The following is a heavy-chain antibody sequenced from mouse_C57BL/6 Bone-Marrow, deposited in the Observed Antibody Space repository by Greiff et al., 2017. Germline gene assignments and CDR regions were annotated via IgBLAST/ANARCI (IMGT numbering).Heavy chain of an antibody. Sequence: EVQLQQSGAELVKPGASVKLSCTASGFNINDYYMHWVKQRTEQGLEWIGRIDPEDGETKYDPKFQGKATITADTSSNTAYLQLSSLTSEDTAVYYCASLLITGAYWGQGTLVTVSA. CDR3: ASLLITGAY. V-gene: IGHV14-2*01. CDR2: IDPEDGET. J-gene: IGHJ3*01. D-gene: IGHD2-4*01. CDR1: GFNINDYY.